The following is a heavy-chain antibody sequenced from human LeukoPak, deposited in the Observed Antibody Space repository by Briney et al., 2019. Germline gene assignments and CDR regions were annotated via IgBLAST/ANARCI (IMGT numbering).Heavy chain of an antibody. Sequence: PGGSLRLSCAASGFTLSSNYMSWVRQAPGKGLEGGSVIYSGGSTYYADSAKGRFTISRDNSKNPLYLQMNSLRAEDTAVYYCARHRGYCSSTSCYPYYFDYWGQGTLVTVSS. D-gene: IGHD2-2*01. CDR1: GFTLSSNY. J-gene: IGHJ4*02. V-gene: IGHV3-66*04. CDR3: ARHRGYCSSTSCYPYYFDY. CDR2: IYSGGST.